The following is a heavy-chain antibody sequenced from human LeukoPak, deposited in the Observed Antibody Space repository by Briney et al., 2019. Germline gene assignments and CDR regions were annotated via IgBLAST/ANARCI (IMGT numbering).Heavy chain of an antibody. CDR2: IRSKANSYAT. Sequence: GGSLRLSCAASGFTFSGSAMHWVRQASGKGLEWVGRIRSKANSYATAYAASVKGRFTISRDDSKNTACLQMNSLKTEDTAVYYCTRLGEDDYWGQGTLVTVSS. D-gene: IGHD3-3*01. CDR3: TRLGEDDY. CDR1: GFTFSGSA. J-gene: IGHJ4*02. V-gene: IGHV3-73*01.